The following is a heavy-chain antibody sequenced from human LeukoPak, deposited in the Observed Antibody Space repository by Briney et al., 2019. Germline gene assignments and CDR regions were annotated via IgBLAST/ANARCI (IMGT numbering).Heavy chain of an antibody. CDR1: GFTFSSYG. Sequence: GGSLRLSCAASGFTFSSYGMSWVRQPPGKGLEWVSAISYSGASTFYADSVKGRFTISRDSSKNTLYLQMNSLRAEDTAVYYCAKGPRIVGARTYFDYWGQGTLVTVSS. D-gene: IGHD1-26*01. V-gene: IGHV3-23*01. J-gene: IGHJ4*02. CDR2: ISYSGAST. CDR3: AKGPRIVGARTYFDY.